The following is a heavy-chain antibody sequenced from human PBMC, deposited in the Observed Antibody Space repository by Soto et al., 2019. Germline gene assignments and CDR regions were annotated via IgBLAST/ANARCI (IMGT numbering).Heavy chain of an antibody. CDR3: ARDRLRYNWNDFPYYYYGMDV. D-gene: IGHD1-1*01. CDR1: GFTFNNYG. Sequence: PGGSLRLSCVTSGFTFNNYGMHWVRQAPGKGLEWVAVISYDGSNKYYADSVKGRFTISRDNSKNTLYLQMNSLRTEDTAVYYCARDRLRYNWNDFPYYYYGMDVWGQGTTVTVSS. V-gene: IGHV3-30-3*01. CDR2: ISYDGSNK. J-gene: IGHJ6*02.